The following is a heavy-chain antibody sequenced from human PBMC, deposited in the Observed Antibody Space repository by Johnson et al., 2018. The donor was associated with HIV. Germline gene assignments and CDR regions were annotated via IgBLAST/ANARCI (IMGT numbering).Heavy chain of an antibody. CDR1: GFTFDDYG. CDR3: AKDMRWERGACFDI. V-gene: IGHV3-20*04. J-gene: IGHJ3*02. CDR2: INWNGGST. D-gene: IGHD1-26*01. Sequence: VQLVESGGGVVRPGGSLRLSCAASGFTFDDYGMRWVRQAPGKGLEWVSGINWNGGSTGYADSVKGRFTISRDNDRNSLYLQMNSLRAEDTALYYCAKDMRWERGACFDIWGQGTMVTVSS.